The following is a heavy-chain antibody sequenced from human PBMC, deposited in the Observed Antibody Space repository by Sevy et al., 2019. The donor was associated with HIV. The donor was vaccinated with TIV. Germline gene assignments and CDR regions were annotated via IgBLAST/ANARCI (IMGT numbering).Heavy chain of an antibody. Sequence: GGSLRLSCAASGFTFSSYAMHWVRQAPGKGLEWVAVISYDGSNKYYADSVKGRFTISRDNSKNTLFLQMNSLRAEDTAVYYCARARGYSYGEDRILPNWGQGTLVTVSS. D-gene: IGHD5-18*01. CDR1: GFTFSSYA. CDR2: ISYDGSNK. CDR3: ARARGYSYGEDRILPN. V-gene: IGHV3-30*04. J-gene: IGHJ4*02.